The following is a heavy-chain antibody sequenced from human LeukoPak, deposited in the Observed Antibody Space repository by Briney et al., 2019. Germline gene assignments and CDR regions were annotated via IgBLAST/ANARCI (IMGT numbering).Heavy chain of an antibody. D-gene: IGHD4-11*01. CDR2: ITSNGGST. Sequence: GGSLRLSCSASGFTFSNYATYWVRQAPGKGLEYVSAITSNGGSTFYTDSVKDRFTISRDNSKNTLYLQMSSLRAEDTAVYYCVKGNSNYYFDYWGQGTLVTVSS. CDR3: VKGNSNYYFDY. J-gene: IGHJ4*02. CDR1: GFTFSNYA. V-gene: IGHV3-64D*09.